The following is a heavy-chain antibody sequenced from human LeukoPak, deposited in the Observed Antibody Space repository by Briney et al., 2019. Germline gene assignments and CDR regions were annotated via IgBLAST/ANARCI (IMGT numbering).Heavy chain of an antibody. CDR3: ATVSEY. CDR2: INHDGTGT. CDR1: GFTFTNYW. Sequence: PGGFLRLSCAASGFTFTNYWTHWGRQALGKGLVWVSGINHDGTGTYYADSVKGRFTLSRDTAKNTVRLQMKGLKAEDTSVDYRATVSEYWGQGTLVTVSS. V-gene: IGHV3-74*01. J-gene: IGHJ4*02.